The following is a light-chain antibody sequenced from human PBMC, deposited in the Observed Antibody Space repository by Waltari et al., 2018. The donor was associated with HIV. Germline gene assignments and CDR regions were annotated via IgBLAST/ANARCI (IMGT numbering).Light chain of an antibody. CDR3: SSYTSSSTLV. J-gene: IGLJ3*02. CDR1: SSDVGGYNF. V-gene: IGLV2-14*03. Sequence: QSALTQPASVSGSPGQSITISCTGTSSDVGGYNFVSWYQQHPGKAPKFMIYDVSNRPSGVSNLFSGSKSGSTASVTISGLQAEDEADYYCSSYTSSSTLVFGGGAKLTVL. CDR2: DVS.